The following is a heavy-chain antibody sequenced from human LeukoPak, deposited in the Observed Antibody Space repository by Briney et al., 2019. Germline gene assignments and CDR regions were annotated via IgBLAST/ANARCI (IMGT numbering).Heavy chain of an antibody. V-gene: IGHV3-30*18. D-gene: IGHD3-16*01. Sequence: GRSLRLSCAASGFTFSSYGMHWVRQAPGKGLAWVAIISYDGSNKYYADSLKGRFTISRDNSKNTLYLQMNSLRAEDTAVYYCAKDLLFPNLEGGPFDYWGQGTLVTVSS. CDR3: AKDLLFPNLEGGPFDY. CDR1: GFTFSSYG. CDR2: ISYDGSNK. J-gene: IGHJ4*02.